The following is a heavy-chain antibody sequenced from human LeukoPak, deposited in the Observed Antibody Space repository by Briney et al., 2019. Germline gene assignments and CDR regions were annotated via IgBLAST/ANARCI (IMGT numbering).Heavy chain of an antibody. CDR2: IYYSGST. Sequence: SETLSLTCTVSGGSISSYYWSWIRQPPGKGLEWIGYIYYSGSTNYNPSLKSRVTISVDTSKNQFSLKLSSVTAADTAVYYCARGLYYYDSSGYWAYYYYGMDVWGQGTTVTVSS. V-gene: IGHV4-59*12. CDR1: GGSISSYY. D-gene: IGHD3-22*01. CDR3: ARGLYYYDSSGYWAYYYYGMDV. J-gene: IGHJ6*02.